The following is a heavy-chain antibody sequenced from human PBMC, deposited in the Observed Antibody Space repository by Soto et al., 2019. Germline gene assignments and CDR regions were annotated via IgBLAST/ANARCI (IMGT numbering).Heavy chain of an antibody. V-gene: IGHV4-30-4*01. J-gene: IGHJ4*02. CDR3: ASTSYGYTFYDY. CDR1: GGSISSGDYY. Sequence: QVQLQESGPGLVKPSQTLSLTCTVSGGSISSGDYYWSWIRQPPGKGLEWIGYIYYSGSTYYNPSLKRRFTLSACPSKNQCALKLSSVTAADTAVYSCASTSYGYTFYDYWGQGTLVTVSS. D-gene: IGHD5-18*01. CDR2: IYYSGST.